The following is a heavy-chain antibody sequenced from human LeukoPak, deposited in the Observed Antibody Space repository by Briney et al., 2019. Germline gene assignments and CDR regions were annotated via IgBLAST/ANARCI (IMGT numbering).Heavy chain of an antibody. J-gene: IGHJ4*02. CDR3: ARAHDYGDYVQAPVDY. CDR2: ISSSSSYI. CDR1: GFTFSSYS. D-gene: IGHD4-17*01. Sequence: GGSLRLSCAASGFTFSSYSMNWVRQAPGKGLEWVSSISSSSSYIYYADSVKGRFTISRDNAKNSLYLQMNSLRAEDTAVYYCARAHDYGDYVQAPVDYWGQGTLVPVSS. V-gene: IGHV3-21*01.